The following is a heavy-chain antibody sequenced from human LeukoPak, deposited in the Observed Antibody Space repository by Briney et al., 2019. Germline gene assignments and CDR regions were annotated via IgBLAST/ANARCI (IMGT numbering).Heavy chain of an antibody. Sequence: GGSLRLSCAASGFTFSRYWMSWVRQAPGKGLGWVANINEDGGAKYYVDSVKGRFTISRDNAKNSQYLQMNSLGAENTAVYYCARDGGSYNFDYWGQGTLVTVSS. CDR1: GFTFSRYW. V-gene: IGHV3-7*01. D-gene: IGHD1-26*01. CDR2: INEDGGAK. CDR3: ARDGGSYNFDY. J-gene: IGHJ4*02.